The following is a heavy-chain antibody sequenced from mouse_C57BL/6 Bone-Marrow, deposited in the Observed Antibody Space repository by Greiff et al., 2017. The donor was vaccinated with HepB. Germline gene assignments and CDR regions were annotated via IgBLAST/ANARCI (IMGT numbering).Heavy chain of an antibody. CDR1: GYTFTSYW. CDR2: IHPSDSDT. D-gene: IGHD1-1*01. J-gene: IGHJ4*01. CDR3: AIKRGITTVVAHYYAMDY. V-gene: IGHV1-74*01. Sequence: QVQLQQSGAELVKPGASVKVSCKASGYTFTSYWMHWVKQRPGQGLEWIGRIHPSDSDTNYNQKFKGKATLTVDKSSSTAYMQLSSLTSEDSAVYYCAIKRGITTVVAHYYAMDYWGQGTSVTVSS.